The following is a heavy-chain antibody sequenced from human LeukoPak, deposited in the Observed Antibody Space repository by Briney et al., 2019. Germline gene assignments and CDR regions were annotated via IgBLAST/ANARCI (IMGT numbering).Heavy chain of an antibody. D-gene: IGHD5-18*01. Sequence: GGSLRLSCAASGFALGSHDMHWVRQIPGQGLEWVAAVSSGFHAFFADSVQGRFTVSREDARNSLYLQMNSLRAGDTAVYYCVREARGYHYTYFDYWGQGTLVTVSS. J-gene: IGHJ4*02. CDR3: VREARGYHYTYFDY. CDR1: GFALGSHD. V-gene: IGHV3-13*01. CDR2: VSSGFHA.